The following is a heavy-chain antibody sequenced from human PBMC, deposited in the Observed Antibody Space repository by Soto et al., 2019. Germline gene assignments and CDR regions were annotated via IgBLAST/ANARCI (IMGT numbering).Heavy chain of an antibody. J-gene: IGHJ4*02. D-gene: IGHD6-13*01. V-gene: IGHV3-66*01. Sequence: GGSLRLSCAASGFTVSSNYMSWVRQAPGKGLEWVSVIYSDGSTYYADSVKGRFTISRDNSKNTLYLQMNSLYLQMNSLRAEDTAIYYCARVLAAAGSYHFDSWGQGTLVTVSS. CDR3: ARVLAAAGSYHFDS. CDR1: GFTVSSNY. CDR2: IYSDGST.